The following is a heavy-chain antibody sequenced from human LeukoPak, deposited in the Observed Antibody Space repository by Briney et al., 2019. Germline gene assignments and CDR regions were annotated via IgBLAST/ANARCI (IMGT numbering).Heavy chain of an antibody. J-gene: IGHJ4*02. CDR2: ISAYNGNT. D-gene: IGHD2-2*03. CDR1: GYTFTSYG. V-gene: IGHV1-18*01. CDR3: AREISGYCSSTSCYSPTPPDY. Sequence: ASVKVSCKASGYTFTSYGIGWVRQAPGQGLEWMGWISAYNGNTDYAQKLQGRVTMTTDTSTSTAYMELRSLRSDDTAVYYCAREISGYCSSTSCYSPTPPDYWGQGTLVTVSS.